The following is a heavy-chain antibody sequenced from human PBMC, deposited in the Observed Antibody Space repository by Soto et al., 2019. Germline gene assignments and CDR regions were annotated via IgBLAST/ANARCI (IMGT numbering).Heavy chain of an antibody. CDR2: IYSSGST. CDR3: ARDSSSWYIYFDP. V-gene: IGHV4-4*07. Sequence: SETLSLTCSVSGGSISSYYWSWFRQPAGKGLEWIGRIYSSGSTNYNPSLKSRVTMSVDTSKNQFSLKLTSVTAADTAVYYCARDSSSWYIYFDPWGQGTLVTVSS. D-gene: IGHD6-13*01. J-gene: IGHJ5*02. CDR1: GGSISSYY.